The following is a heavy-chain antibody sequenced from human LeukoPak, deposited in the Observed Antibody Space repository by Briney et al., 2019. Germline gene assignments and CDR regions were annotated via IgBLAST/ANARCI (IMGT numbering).Heavy chain of an antibody. D-gene: IGHD6-6*01. J-gene: IGHJ5*02. Sequence: SETLSLTCTVSGGSISSSSYYWGWIRQPPGKGLEWIGSIYYSGSTYYNPSLKSRVTISVNTSKNQFSLKLSSVTAADTAVYYCARLAARPKNGHWFDPWGQGTLVTVSS. CDR1: GGSISSSSYY. CDR2: IYYSGST. V-gene: IGHV4-39*07. CDR3: ARLAARPKNGHWFDP.